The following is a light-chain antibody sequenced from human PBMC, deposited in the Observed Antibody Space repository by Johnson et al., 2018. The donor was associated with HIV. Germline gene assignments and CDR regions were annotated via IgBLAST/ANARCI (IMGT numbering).Light chain of an antibody. Sequence: QSVLTQPPSASGTPGQRVTISCSGSSSNIGSNTVNWYQQLPGTAPKLLIYRNNQRPSGVPDRFSGSKSGTSASLAISGLQAADEADYYCAAWDDSLNGHVFGTGTKVTVL. CDR2: RNN. CDR1: SSNIGSNT. J-gene: IGLJ1*01. V-gene: IGLV1-44*01. CDR3: AAWDDSLNGHV.